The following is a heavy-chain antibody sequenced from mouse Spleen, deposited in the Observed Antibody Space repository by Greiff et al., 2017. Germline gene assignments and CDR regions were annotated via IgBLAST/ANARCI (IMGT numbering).Heavy chain of an antibody. CDR1: GFSLSTSGMG. Sequence: QVTLKESGPGILQSSQTLSLTCSFSGFSLSTSGMGVSWIRQPSGKGLEWLAHIYWDDDKRYNPSLKSRLTISKDTSRNQVFLKITSVDTADTATYYCARRKLGQEGFAYWGQGTLVTVSA. V-gene: IGHV8-12*01. CDR2: IYWDDDK. J-gene: IGHJ3*01. D-gene: IGHD4-1*01. CDR3: ARRKLGQEGFAY.